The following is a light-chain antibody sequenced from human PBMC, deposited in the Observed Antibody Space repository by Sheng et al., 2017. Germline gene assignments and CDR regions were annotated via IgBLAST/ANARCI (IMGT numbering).Light chain of an antibody. J-gene: IGKJ2*01. Sequence: DIQLTQSPSMLSASVGDRVTITCRASQITGTWLAWYRQKPGKAPSLLIYRASTLESGVPSHFSGSGSGTEFTLTINSLQPDDFATYYCQQYNSFPYTFGQGTKLE. CDR2: RAS. CDR1: QITGTW. V-gene: IGKV1-5*03. CDR3: QQYNSFPYT.